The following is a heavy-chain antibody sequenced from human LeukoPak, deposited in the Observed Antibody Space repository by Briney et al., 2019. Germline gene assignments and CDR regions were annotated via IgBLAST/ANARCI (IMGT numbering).Heavy chain of an antibody. J-gene: IGHJ4*02. CDR2: MNPNSGNT. D-gene: IGHD6-6*01. V-gene: IGHV1-8*02. Sequence: GASVTVSCKASGYTFSNYDINWVRQAPGQGLEWMGWMNPNSGNTGYAQKVQGRVTMTRNTSINTAYLELSSLTSEDTAVYYCARKGVSSHYLDYWGQETLVTVSS. CDR1: GYTFSNYD. CDR3: ARKGVSSHYLDY.